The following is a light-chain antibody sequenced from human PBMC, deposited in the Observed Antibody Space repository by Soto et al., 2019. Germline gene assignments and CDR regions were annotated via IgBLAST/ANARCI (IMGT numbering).Light chain of an antibody. CDR2: DVN. CDR3: SSYTSTNTVII. CDR1: NSDIGPYNY. J-gene: IGLJ2*01. V-gene: IGLV2-14*01. Sequence: QSALTQPASVSGSPGQSVTISCTGTNSDIGPYNYVTWYQKHPGKAPKLIIYDVNNRPSGVSDRFSGSKSGNTASLTISGLQAEDEADYYCSSYTSTNTVIIFGGGTKLTVL.